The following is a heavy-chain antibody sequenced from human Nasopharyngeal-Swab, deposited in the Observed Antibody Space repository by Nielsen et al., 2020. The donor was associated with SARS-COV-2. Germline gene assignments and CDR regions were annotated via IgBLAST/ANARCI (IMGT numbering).Heavy chain of an antibody. D-gene: IGHD6-19*01. J-gene: IGHJ4*02. CDR1: GGSFSSYY. CDR3: ARGRQQWLIYDY. V-gene: IGHV4-34*01. CDR2: INHGGGT. Sequence: SETLSLTCAVYGGSFSSYYWTWIRQPPGKGLEWIGEINHGGGTNYNPSLKSRVTISVDTSKNQLSLNLSSVTAADTAVYYCARGRQQWLIYDYWGQGTLVTVSS.